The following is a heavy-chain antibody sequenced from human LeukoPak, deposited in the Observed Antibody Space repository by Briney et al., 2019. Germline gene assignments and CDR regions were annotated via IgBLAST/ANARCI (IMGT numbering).Heavy chain of an antibody. J-gene: IGHJ4*02. V-gene: IGHV3-23*01. Sequence: GGSLRLSCAASGFTFSSYDMSWVRQAPGKGLDGVSGITYSSGYTYYADSVKGRFTISRDNSKNTLYLQMNSLRAEDTAVYYCAKGGIAAAGDWGQGTLVTVSS. CDR2: ITYSSGYT. D-gene: IGHD6-13*01. CDR3: AKGGIAAAGD. CDR1: GFTFSSYD.